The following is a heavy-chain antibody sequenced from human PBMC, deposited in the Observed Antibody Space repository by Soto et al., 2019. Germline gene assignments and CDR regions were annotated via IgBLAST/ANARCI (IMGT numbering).Heavy chain of an antibody. J-gene: IGHJ4*02. D-gene: IGHD1-1*01. CDR3: ARVANAYNYDY. CDR1: GFTFSGSS. V-gene: IGHV3-73*01. Sequence: GGSLRLSCAASGFTFSGSSMHWVRQSSGQGLEWVGRIRSKANNYATEYAASVKGRFTISRDGSKKTPYLQMNSLKTEDTAVYYCARVANAYNYDYWGQGTLVTVSS. CDR2: IRSKANNYAT.